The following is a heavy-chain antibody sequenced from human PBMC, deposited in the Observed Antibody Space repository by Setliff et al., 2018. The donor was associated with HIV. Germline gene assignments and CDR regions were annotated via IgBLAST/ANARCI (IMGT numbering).Heavy chain of an antibody. CDR1: GGSFSEYY. J-gene: IGHJ6*03. D-gene: IGHD5-12*01. CDR3: ARGATLLPGYSDRWEYFYMDV. Sequence: SETLSLTCAVYGGSFSEYYWSWIRQSPGKGLEWIGEINHSGSTHYNPPLKSRATISVDTSKNQFSLRLNSVTAADTAIYYCARGATLLPGYSDRWEYFYMDVWGKGTTVTVSS. V-gene: IGHV4-34*01. CDR2: INHSGST.